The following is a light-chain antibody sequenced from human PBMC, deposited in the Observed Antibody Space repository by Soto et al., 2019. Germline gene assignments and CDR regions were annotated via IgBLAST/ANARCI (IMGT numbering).Light chain of an antibody. CDR2: GAS. CDR1: PSVSSSY. J-gene: IGKJ2*01. CDR3: QQYASSPVYT. Sequence: EIVLTQSPGTLSLSPGERATLSCRASPSVSSSYLAWYQQKPGQAPRLLIYGASSRATGIPDRFSGSGSGTDFTLTISRLEPEDFAVYYCQQYASSPVYTFGQGTKLEI. V-gene: IGKV3-20*01.